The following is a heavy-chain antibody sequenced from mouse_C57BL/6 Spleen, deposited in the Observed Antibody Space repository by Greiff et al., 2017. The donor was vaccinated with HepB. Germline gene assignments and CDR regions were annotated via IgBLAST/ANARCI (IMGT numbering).Heavy chain of an antibody. D-gene: IGHD4-1*01. J-gene: IGHJ2*01. CDR2: IDPSDSET. V-gene: IGHV1-52*01. CDR1: GYTFTSYW. Sequence: VQLQQPGAELVRPGSSVKLSCKASGYTFTSYWMHWVKQRPIQGLEWIGNIDPSDSETHYNQKFKDKATLTVAKSSSTAYMQLSSLTSEDSAVYYCARGTGTNYCDYWGQGTTRTVSS. CDR3: ARGTGTNYCDY.